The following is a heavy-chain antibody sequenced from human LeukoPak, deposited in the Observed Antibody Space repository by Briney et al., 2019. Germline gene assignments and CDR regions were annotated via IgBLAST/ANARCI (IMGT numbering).Heavy chain of an antibody. J-gene: IGHJ4*02. CDR3: ARDLG. CDR1: GVTFSSYW. D-gene: IGHD3-10*01. CDR2: IKQDGSEK. Sequence: HSGGSLRLSCAASGVTFSSYWMSWVRQAPGKGLEWVANIKQDGSEKYYVDSVKGRFTISRDNAKNSLYLEMNSLRVEDTAVYYCARDLGWGQGTLVTVSS. V-gene: IGHV3-7*01.